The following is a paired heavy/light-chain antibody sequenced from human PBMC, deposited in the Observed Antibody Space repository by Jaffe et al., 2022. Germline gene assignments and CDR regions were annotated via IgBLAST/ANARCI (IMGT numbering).Light chain of an antibody. Sequence: SYVLTQPPSVSVAPGKTARITCGGNNIGSKSVHWYQQKPGQAPVLVIYYDSDRPSGIPERFSGSNSGNTATLTISRVEAGDEADYYCQVWDSSSDHPNWVFGGGTKLTVL. CDR2: YDS. CDR3: QVWDSSSDHPNWV. J-gene: IGLJ3*02. V-gene: IGLV3-21*04. CDR1: NIGSKS.
Heavy chain of an antibody. V-gene: IGHV4-59*01. CDR3: ARGPEYCTGGVCSFYYFDY. D-gene: IGHD2-8*02. Sequence: QVQLQESGPGLVKPSETLSLTCTVSGGSISSYYWSWIRQPPGKGLEWIGYIYYSGSTNYNPSLKSRVTISVDTSKNQFSLKLSSVTAADTAVYYCARGPEYCTGGVCSFYYFDYWGQGTLVTVSS. CDR2: IYYSGST. J-gene: IGHJ4*02. CDR1: GGSISSYY.